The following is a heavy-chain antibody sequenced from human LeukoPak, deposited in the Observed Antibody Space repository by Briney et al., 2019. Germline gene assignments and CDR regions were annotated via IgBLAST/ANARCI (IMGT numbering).Heavy chain of an antibody. J-gene: IGHJ1*01. Sequence: SETLSLTCTVSGGSISSSSYYWGWIRQPPGKRLEWIGSIYCSGSTYYNPSLKSRVTISVDTSKNQFSLKLSSVTAADTAVYYCAKPTSGSYYGEYFQHWGQGTLVTVSS. CDR1: GGSISSSSYY. D-gene: IGHD1-26*01. V-gene: IGHV4-39*01. CDR2: IYCSGST. CDR3: AKPTSGSYYGEYFQH.